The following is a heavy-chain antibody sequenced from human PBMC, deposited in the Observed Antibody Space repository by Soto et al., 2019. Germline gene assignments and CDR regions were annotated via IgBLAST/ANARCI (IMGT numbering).Heavy chain of an antibody. V-gene: IGHV4-59*01. CDR3: ARYVNPYDTAVWFDP. CDR1: GGSTRNYF. J-gene: IGHJ5*02. D-gene: IGHD3-9*01. CDR2: ISYSGTT. Sequence: QVQLQESGPGLVKPSETLSLTCTVSGGSTRNYFWSWIRQPPGKGLEWIGCISYSGTTNYNSSLKNRVTISLDTSKNQFSLRLRSVTAADTAVYYCARYVNPYDTAVWFDPWGQGTLVTVSS.